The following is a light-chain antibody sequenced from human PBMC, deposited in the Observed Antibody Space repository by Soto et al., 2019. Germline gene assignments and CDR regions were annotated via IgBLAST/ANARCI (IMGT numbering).Light chain of an antibody. CDR3: QQYGSSPYT. V-gene: IGKV3-20*01. J-gene: IGKJ2*01. CDR2: GAS. CDR1: QSVSSSY. Sequence: EIVLTQSPGTLSLSPGDRATLSCRASQSVSSSYLAWYQQKPGQAPRLLIYGASSRSTGIPDRFSGSGSGTDFTLTISRLEPEDFAEYYCQQYGSSPYTFGQGTKLEIK.